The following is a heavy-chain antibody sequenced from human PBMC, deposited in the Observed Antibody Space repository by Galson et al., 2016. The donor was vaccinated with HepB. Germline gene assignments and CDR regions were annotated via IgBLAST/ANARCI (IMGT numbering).Heavy chain of an antibody. J-gene: IGHJ6*02. CDR3: VIATVFHYYYGMDV. CDR2: MNPDSGNT. Sequence: SVKVSCKASGDAFATYDFNWVRQAAGQGLEWMGWMNPDSGNTAYVPKFEGRVTMTRNTSLSTAYMELTSLTSDDSAVYYCVIATVFHYYYGMDVWGQGTTVTVS. CDR1: GDAFATYD. D-gene: IGHD6-13*01. V-gene: IGHV1-8*01.